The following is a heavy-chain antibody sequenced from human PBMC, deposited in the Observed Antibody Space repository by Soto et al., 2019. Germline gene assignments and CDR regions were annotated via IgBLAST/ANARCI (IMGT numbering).Heavy chain of an antibody. CDR3: ARGSSSDRFDFDY. J-gene: IGHJ4*02. Sequence: GGSLRLSCAASGFTFSSYWMSWVRQAPGKGLEWVANIKQDGSEKYYVDSVKGRFTISRDNAKNSLYLQMNSLRAEDTAVYYCARGSSSDRFDFDYWGQGTLVTVSS. CDR1: GFTFSSYW. CDR2: IKQDGSEK. D-gene: IGHD6-6*01. V-gene: IGHV3-7*01.